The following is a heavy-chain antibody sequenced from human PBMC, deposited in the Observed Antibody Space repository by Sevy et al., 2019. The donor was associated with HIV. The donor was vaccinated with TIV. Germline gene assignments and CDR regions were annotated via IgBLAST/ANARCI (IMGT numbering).Heavy chain of an antibody. CDR1: GFTISRYS. D-gene: IGHD1-26*01. CDR3: ARDEVGGSYWEFDY. J-gene: IGHJ4*02. CDR2: ISTSSSYI. V-gene: IGHV3-21*01. Sequence: GGSLRLSCAASGFTISRYSMNWVRQAPGKGLEWVSSISTSSSYIYYADSVKGRFTISRDNAKNSLYLQMNSLRAEDTAVYYCARDEVGGSYWEFDYWGQGTLVTVSS.